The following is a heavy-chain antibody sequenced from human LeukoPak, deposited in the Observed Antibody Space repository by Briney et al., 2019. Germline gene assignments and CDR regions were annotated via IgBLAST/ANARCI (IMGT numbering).Heavy chain of an antibody. CDR1: GGSISSYY. D-gene: IGHD5-24*01. Sequence: SETLSLTCTVSGGSISSYYWSWIRQPPGKGLEWIGYIYYSGNTNYNPSLKSRVTISADTSKNQFSLKLSSVSAADTAVYYCARDRKVEMATTRYYYSYYGMDVWGQGTTVTVSS. V-gene: IGHV4-59*01. CDR3: ARDRKVEMATTRYYYSYYGMDV. CDR2: IYYSGNT. J-gene: IGHJ6*01.